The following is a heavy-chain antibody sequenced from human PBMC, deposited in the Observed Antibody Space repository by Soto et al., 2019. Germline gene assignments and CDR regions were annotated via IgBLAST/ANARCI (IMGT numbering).Heavy chain of an antibody. Sequence: QVQLVESGGGVVQPGRSLRLSCATSGFTYGHFGMHWARQAPGKGLEWVAVIWHDGSKKLYADSVKGRFTISRDDSKKTLDLQMNSLRVEDKAVYYCARDAYGTAGQGGAFDIWGQGTVVIVSS. CDR1: GFTYGHFG. CDR3: ARDAYGTAGQGGAFDI. CDR2: IWHDGSKK. V-gene: IGHV3-33*01. D-gene: IGHD3-10*01. J-gene: IGHJ3*02.